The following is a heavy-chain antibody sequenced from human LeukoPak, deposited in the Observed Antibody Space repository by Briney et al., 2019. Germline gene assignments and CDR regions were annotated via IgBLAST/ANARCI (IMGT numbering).Heavy chain of an antibody. Sequence: SVKVSCKASGGTFSSYAISWVRQAPGQGLEWMGGIIPIFGTANYAQKFQGRVTIPADESTSTAYMELSSLRSEDMAVYYCARDPGCSGGSCYAGLNIRDWGQGTLVTVSS. D-gene: IGHD2-15*01. CDR1: GGTFSSYA. J-gene: IGHJ4*02. CDR3: ARDPGCSGGSCYAGLNIRD. V-gene: IGHV1-69*13. CDR2: IIPIFGTA.